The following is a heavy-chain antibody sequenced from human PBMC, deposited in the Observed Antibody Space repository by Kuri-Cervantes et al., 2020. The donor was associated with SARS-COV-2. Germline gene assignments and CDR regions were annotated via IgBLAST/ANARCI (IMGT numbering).Heavy chain of an antibody. CDR2: INHSGST. CDR3: ARGRGRKHLVRPNWFDP. CDR1: GGSFSGYY. Sequence: SETLSLTCDVYGGSFSGYYWSWIRQPPGKGLEWIGEINHSGSTHYNPSLKSRVTISVDTSKNQFSLKLSSVTAADTAVYYCARGRGRKHLVRPNWFDPWGQGTTVTVSS. V-gene: IGHV4-34*01. D-gene: IGHD6-13*01. J-gene: IGHJ5*01.